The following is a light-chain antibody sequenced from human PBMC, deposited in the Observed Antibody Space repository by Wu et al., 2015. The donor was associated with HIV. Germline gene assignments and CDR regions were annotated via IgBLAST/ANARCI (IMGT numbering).Light chain of an antibody. CDR2: AAS. CDR1: QTVSNN. J-gene: IGKJ2*01. Sequence: IVMTQSPATLSVSPGERATLSCRASQTVSNNIAWYQQKPGQSPRLLIYAASSRATGIPDRFSGSGSGTDFTLTISRLEPEDFAVYYCQQYGSSPPVTFGQGTKAGDQT. CDR3: QQYGSSPPVT. V-gene: IGKV3-20*01.